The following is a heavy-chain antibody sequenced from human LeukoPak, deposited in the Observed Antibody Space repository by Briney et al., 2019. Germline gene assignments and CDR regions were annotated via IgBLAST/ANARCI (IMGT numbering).Heavy chain of an antibody. Sequence: SETLSLTCTVSGGSISIYYWSWIRQPPGKGLEWIGYIYYSGSTNYNPSLKSRVTISVDTSKNQFSLKLSSVTAADTAVYYCARLNVMVTAPKNYYFDYWGQGTLVTVSS. CDR2: IYYSGST. J-gene: IGHJ4*02. V-gene: IGHV4-59*08. D-gene: IGHD2-21*02. CDR3: ARLNVMVTAPKNYYFDY. CDR1: GGSISIYY.